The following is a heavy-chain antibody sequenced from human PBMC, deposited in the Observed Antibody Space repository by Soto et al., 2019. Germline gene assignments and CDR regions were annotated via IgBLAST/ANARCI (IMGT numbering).Heavy chain of an antibody. CDR3: ARGLYKGAITNFGVVITDNWFDP. CDR2: INHSGST. CDR1: GGSFSGYY. D-gene: IGHD3-3*01. Sequence: SETLSLTCAVSGGSFSGYYWSWIRQPPGKGLEWIGEINHSGSTNYNPSLKSRVTISVDTSKNQFSLKLSSVTAADTAVYYCARGLYKGAITNFGVVITDNWFDPWGQGTPVTVSS. V-gene: IGHV4-34*01. J-gene: IGHJ5*02.